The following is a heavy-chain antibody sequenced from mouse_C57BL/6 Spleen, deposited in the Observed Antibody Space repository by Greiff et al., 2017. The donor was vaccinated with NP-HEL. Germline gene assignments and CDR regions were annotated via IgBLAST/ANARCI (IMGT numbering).Heavy chain of an antibody. D-gene: IGHD2-4*01. V-gene: IGHV1-80*01. Sequence: QVQLKQSGAELVKPGASVKISCKASGYAFSSYWMNWVKQRPGKGLEWIGQIYPGDGDTNYNGKFKGKATLTADKSSSKAYMQLSSLTSEDSAVYCCARNDYALDWFAYWGQGTLVTVSA. CDR2: IYPGDGDT. CDR3: ARNDYALDWFAY. CDR1: GYAFSSYW. J-gene: IGHJ3*01.